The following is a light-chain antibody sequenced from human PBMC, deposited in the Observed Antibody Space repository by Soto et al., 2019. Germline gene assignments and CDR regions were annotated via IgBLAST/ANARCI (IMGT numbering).Light chain of an antibody. J-gene: IGLJ3*02. V-gene: IGLV2-14*01. CDR3: SSYTTSSTVV. CDR2: EVI. Sequence: QSVLTQPASVSGSPGQSITISCTGTSSDVGGYDYVSWYQQHPGKAPKLMIYEVIRRPSGISNRFSGSKSGNTASLTISTLQAEDEAEYYCSSYTTSSTVVFGGGTQLTVL. CDR1: SSDVGGYDY.